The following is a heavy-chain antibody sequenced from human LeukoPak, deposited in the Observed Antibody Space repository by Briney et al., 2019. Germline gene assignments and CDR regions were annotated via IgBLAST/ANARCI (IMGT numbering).Heavy chain of an antibody. J-gene: IGHJ4*02. Sequence: PGGSLRLSCAAPGFTFSSYGMHWVRQAPGKGLEWVAVISYDGSNKYYADSVKGRFTISRDNSKNTLYLQMNSLRAEDTAVYYCAKNQNFDYWGQGTLVTVSS. D-gene: IGHD1-14*01. CDR2: ISYDGSNK. CDR1: GFTFSSYG. CDR3: AKNQNFDY. V-gene: IGHV3-30*18.